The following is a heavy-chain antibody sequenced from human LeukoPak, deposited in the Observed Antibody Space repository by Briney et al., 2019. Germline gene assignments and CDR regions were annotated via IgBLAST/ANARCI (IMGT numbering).Heavy chain of an antibody. J-gene: IGHJ4*02. Sequence: ASVKVSCKASGYTFTSYYMHWVRQAPGQGLEWMGWINPNSGGTNYAQKFQGRVTMTRDTSISTAYMELSRLRSDDTAVYYCARVTRKFGGVIAIFDYWGQGTLVTVSS. CDR1: GYTFTSYY. V-gene: IGHV1-2*02. D-gene: IGHD3-16*02. CDR2: INPNSGGT. CDR3: ARVTRKFGGVIAIFDY.